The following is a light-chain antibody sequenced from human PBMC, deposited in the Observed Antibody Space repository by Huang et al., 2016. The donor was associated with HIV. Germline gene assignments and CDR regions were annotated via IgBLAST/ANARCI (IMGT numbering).Light chain of an antibody. CDR3: QQIYSTSIT. CDR1: QSISSY. J-gene: IGKJ5*01. CDR2: VAS. V-gene: IGKV1-39*01. Sequence: DIQMTQSPSSLSVSVGDRVTITCRASQSISSYLNWYQQRPGKAPSLLIYVASSLQSGVPSRFSGSGSGTDFTLTISSLQPEDFATYYCQQIYSTSITFGQGTRLEIK.